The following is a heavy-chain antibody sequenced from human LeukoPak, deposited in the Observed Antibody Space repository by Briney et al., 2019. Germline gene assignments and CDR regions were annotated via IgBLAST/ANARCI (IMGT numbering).Heavy chain of an antibody. J-gene: IGHJ3*02. Sequence: VASVKVSCKASGYTFTGHFMHWVRQAPGQGLEWMGWISPNSGDTNYAQKFQGRVTMTRGTSISTAYMELSRLRSDDTAVYYCARSYYYDTTGYTHDDAFDIWGQGTMVTVSS. V-gene: IGHV1-2*02. CDR3: ARSYYYDTTGYTHDDAFDI. D-gene: IGHD3-22*01. CDR2: ISPNSGDT. CDR1: GYTFTGHF.